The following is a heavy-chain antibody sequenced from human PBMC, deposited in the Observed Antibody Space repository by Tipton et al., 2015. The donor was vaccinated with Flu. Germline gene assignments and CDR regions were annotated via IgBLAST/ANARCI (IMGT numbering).Heavy chain of an antibody. D-gene: IGHD5/OR15-5a*01. Sequence: QLVQSGAEVKKPGASVRVSCKASGYIFTTYDINWVRQATGQGLEWMGWMNPDSGDTGYAQKFQGRVTMTRDSSVSSAYLELNSLGSEDTAVYYCARGGRSLPNYDFWRQGTLHTVST. CDR2: MNPDSGDT. V-gene: IGHV1-8*01. J-gene: IGHJ4*02. CDR3: ARGGRSLPNYDF. CDR1: GYIFTTYD.